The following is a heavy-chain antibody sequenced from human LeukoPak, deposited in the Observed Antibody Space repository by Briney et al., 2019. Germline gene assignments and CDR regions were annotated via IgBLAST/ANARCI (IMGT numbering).Heavy chain of an antibody. J-gene: IGHJ3*01. D-gene: IGHD1-26*01. CDR3: ARDVNGGSYPLVAFSV. Sequence: GGSLRLSCAASGLAFNTYPMHWVRQAPGKGLTWVALISYDGTSRYFADSVKGRFTISRDNSKNTLYLQMNSLRDEDTALYYCARDVNGGSYPLVAFSVWGQGTMVTVSS. CDR2: ISYDGTSR. CDR1: GLAFNTYP. V-gene: IGHV3-30*04.